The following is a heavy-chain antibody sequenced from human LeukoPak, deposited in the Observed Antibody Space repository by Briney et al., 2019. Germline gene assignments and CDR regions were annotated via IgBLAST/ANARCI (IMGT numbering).Heavy chain of an antibody. CDR1: GFTFSNNA. V-gene: IGHV3-30*04. Sequence: GGSLRLSCAASGFTFSNNAMHWVRQAPGKGLEWVAVISYDGSNKYYADSVKSRFTISRDNSKNTLYLQMDSLRVEDTAVYYCARDQRWIEAADTSRNWFDPWGQGTLVTVSS. D-gene: IGHD6-13*01. CDR3: ARDQRWIEAADTSRNWFDP. J-gene: IGHJ5*02. CDR2: ISYDGSNK.